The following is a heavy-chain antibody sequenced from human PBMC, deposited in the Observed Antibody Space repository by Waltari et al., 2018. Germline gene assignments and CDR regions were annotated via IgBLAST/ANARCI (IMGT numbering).Heavy chain of an antibody. CDR2: IFPRDLDT. CDR1: VYSFSTYF. V-gene: IGHV5-51*01. Sequence: VHLLQSGAEVKKPGESLKISCQGSVYSFSTYFHAWVRHTPEKGLEWMGVIFPRDLDTRYSPSFQGQVTFSADTSINTAYLQWSSLKTSDTATYYCARRSRGGADYWGQGTLVTVSS. CDR3: ARRSRGGADY. D-gene: IGHD3-10*01. J-gene: IGHJ4*02.